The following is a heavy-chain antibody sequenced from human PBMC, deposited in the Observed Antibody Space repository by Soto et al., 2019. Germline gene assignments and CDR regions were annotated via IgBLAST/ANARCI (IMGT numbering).Heavy chain of an antibody. Sequence: QVQLQESGPGLVKPSQTLSLTCTVSCGSISSGGYYWSWIRQHPGKGLEWIGYIYYSGSTYYNPSLKSRVTISVVPSENQFSLKLSSVTAADTAVYYCARDRIGGSHHPYYYYGMDVWGHGTTVTVSS. CDR3: ARDRIGGSHHPYYYYGMDV. J-gene: IGHJ6*02. V-gene: IGHV4-31*03. CDR2: IYYSGST. CDR1: CGSISSGGYY. D-gene: IGHD3-16*02.